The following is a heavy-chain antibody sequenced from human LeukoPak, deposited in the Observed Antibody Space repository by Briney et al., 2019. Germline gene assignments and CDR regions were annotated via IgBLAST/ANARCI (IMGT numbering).Heavy chain of an antibody. Sequence: LAGGSLRLSCAASGFTFSSYAMHWVRQAPGKGLEWVAVISYDGSNKYYADSVKGRFTISRDNSKNTLYLQMNSLRAEDTAVYYCARRSVAAIDYWGQGTLVTVSS. CDR1: GFTFSSYA. J-gene: IGHJ4*02. D-gene: IGHD2-15*01. CDR3: ARRSVAAIDY. V-gene: IGHV3-30*04. CDR2: ISYDGSNK.